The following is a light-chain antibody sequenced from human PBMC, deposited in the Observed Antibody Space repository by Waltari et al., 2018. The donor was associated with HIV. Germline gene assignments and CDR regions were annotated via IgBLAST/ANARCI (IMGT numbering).Light chain of an antibody. CDR1: SGPVTSGHH. J-gene: IGLJ2*01. Sequence: QAVVTQEPSLTVSPGGTVTPTCGPSSGPVTSGHHPHWFQQKPGQAPRTLIYDTTYKHSWTPARFSGSLLGGKAALTLSGAQPEDEADYYCLLSYAGSRPVVFGGGTKLTVV. CDR3: LLSYAGSRPVV. V-gene: IGLV7-46*01. CDR2: DTT.